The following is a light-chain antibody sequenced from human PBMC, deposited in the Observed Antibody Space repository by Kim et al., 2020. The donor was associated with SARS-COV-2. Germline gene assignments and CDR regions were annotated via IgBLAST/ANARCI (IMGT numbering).Light chain of an antibody. Sequence: GQALTRSCTGTSSDVGGWNYVSWYQHHPGKAPNHTIYGVSKRHSGVPDRCSDAKSGNTASQTVARRQAEDEADYYCSSYAGSNNLVFGGGTKLTVL. CDR3: SSYAGSNNLV. CDR2: GVS. CDR1: SSDVGGWNY. J-gene: IGLJ2*01. V-gene: IGLV2-8*01.